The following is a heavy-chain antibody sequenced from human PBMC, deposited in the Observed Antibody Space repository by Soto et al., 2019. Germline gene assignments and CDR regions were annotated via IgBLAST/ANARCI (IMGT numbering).Heavy chain of an antibody. CDR2: INHSGST. V-gene: IGHV4-34*01. CDR1: GGSFSGYY. CDR3: ARTPSYSSSWYFGDYYYYYGMDV. D-gene: IGHD6-13*01. J-gene: IGHJ6*02. Sequence: SETQSLTCAVYGGSFSGYYWSWIRQPPGKGLEWIGEINHSGSTNYNPSLKSRVTISVDTSKNQFSLKLSSVTAADTAVYYCARTPSYSSSWYFGDYYYYYGMDVWGQGTTVTVSS.